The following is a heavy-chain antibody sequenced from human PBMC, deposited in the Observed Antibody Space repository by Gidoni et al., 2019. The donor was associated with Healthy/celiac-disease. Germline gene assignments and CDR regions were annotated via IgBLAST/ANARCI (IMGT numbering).Heavy chain of an antibody. Sequence: QVQLVESGGGVVQPGRSLRLSCAASGFTFSSYGMHWVRQAPGKGLEWVAVISYDGSNNYYADSVKGRFTISRDNSKNTLYLQMNSLRAEDTAVYYCAKEGCSSTSCYGRYYYYGMDVWGQGTTVTVSS. J-gene: IGHJ6*02. CDR3: AKEGCSSTSCYGRYYYYGMDV. V-gene: IGHV3-30*18. CDR2: ISYDGSNN. CDR1: GFTFSSYG. D-gene: IGHD2-2*01.